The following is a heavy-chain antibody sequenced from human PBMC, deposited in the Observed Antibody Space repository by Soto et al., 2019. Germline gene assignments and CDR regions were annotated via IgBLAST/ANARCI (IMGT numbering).Heavy chain of an antibody. D-gene: IGHD2-15*01. CDR1: GFTVSSNY. CDR2: IYSGGST. CDR3: ARGYCSGGRCPGPSFDY. J-gene: IGHJ4*02. Sequence: GGSLRLSCAASGFTVSSNYMSWVRQAPGKGLEWVSVIYSGGSTYYADSVKGRFTISRDNSKNTLYLQMNSLRAEDTAVYYCARGYCSGGRCPGPSFDYRGQGTLVTLSS. V-gene: IGHV3-66*01.